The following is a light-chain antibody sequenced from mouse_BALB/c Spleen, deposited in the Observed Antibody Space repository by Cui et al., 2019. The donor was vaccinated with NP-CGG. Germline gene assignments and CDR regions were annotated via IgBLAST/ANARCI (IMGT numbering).Light chain of an antibody. CDR2: GTN. CDR1: TGAVTTRNY. Sequence: HAVLTQEYALTTSPGETVTLTCRSSTGAVTTRNYANWVQEKPDHLFTGLIGGTNNRAPGVPARFSGSLIGDKAALTITGAQTEDETIYFCALWYSNHWVFGGGTKLTVL. CDR3: ALWYSNHWV. V-gene: IGLV1*01. J-gene: IGLJ1*01.